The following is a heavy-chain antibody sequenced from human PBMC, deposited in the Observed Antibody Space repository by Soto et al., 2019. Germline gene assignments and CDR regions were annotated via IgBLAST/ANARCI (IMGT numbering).Heavy chain of an antibody. CDR3: ARQGSSGWLYNWFDP. D-gene: IGHD6-19*01. J-gene: IGHJ5*02. V-gene: IGHV5-51*01. Sequence: LGESLKISCKGSGYSFTSYWIGWVRQMPGKGLEWMGIIYPGDSDTRYSPSFQGQVTISADKSISTAYLQWSSLKASDTAMYYCARQGSSGWLYNWFDPWGQGTLVTVSS. CDR2: IYPGDSDT. CDR1: GYSFTSYW.